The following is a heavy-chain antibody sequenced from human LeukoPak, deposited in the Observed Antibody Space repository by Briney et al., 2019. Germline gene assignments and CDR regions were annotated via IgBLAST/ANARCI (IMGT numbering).Heavy chain of an antibody. CDR2: ISDSGVGT. J-gene: IGHJ6*03. Sequence: GGSLRLSCAASGFTFSNYAMNWVRQAPGKGLEWVSGISDSGVGTKHADSVKGRFTISRDNSKNTLYLQMNSLRAEDTAVYYCAKIGRSYDFWTGYYEEEVDYMDVWGKGTTVTVSS. D-gene: IGHD3-3*01. CDR3: AKIGRSYDFWTGYYEEEVDYMDV. CDR1: GFTFSNYA. V-gene: IGHV3-23*01.